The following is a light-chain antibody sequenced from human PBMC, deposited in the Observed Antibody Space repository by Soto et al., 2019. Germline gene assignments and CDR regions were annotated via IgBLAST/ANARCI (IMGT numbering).Light chain of an antibody. V-gene: IGLV6-57*04. CDR3: QSYDSSNHVV. CDR1: SGSIASNY. CDR2: EDN. J-gene: IGLJ2*01. Sequence: NFMLTQPHSVSESPGKTVTISCTRSSGSIASNYVQWYQQRPGSAPTTVIYEDNQRPSGVPDRFSGSIDSSSXSAXLTISGLKTEDEADYYCQSYDSSNHVVFGGGTKLTVL.